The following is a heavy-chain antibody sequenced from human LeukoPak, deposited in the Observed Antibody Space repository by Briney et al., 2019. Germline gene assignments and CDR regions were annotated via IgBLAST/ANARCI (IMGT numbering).Heavy chain of an antibody. Sequence: PSETLSLTCAVSGYSISSGYYWGWIRQPPGKGLEWTGSIYHSGSTYYNPSLKSRVTISVDTSKNQFSLKLSSVTAADTAVYYCARDVRYSGYDLGTDYWGQGTLVTVSS. V-gene: IGHV4-38-2*02. D-gene: IGHD5-12*01. CDR2: IYHSGST. CDR3: ARDVRYSGYDLGTDY. CDR1: GYSISSGYY. J-gene: IGHJ4*02.